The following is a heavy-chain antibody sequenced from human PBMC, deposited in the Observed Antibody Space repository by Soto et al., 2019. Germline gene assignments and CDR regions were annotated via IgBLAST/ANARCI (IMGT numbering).Heavy chain of an antibody. V-gene: IGHV1-69*13. CDR2: IIPIFGTA. CDR3: ARARGLLPVPNN. J-gene: IGHJ1*01. D-gene: IGHD1-26*01. Sequence: SVKVSCKASGGTFSSYAISWVRQAPGQGLEWMGGIIPIFGTANYAQKFQGRVTITADESTSTAYMELSSLRSEDTAVYYCARARGLLPVPNNWGQGTLVTVSS. CDR1: GGTFSSYA.